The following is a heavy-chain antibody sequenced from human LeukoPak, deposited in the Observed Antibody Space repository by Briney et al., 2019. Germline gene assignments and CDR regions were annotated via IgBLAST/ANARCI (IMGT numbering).Heavy chain of an antibody. J-gene: IGHJ4*02. CDR2: SYWNDDK. D-gene: IGHD3-3*01. Sequence: SGPTLGHPTAARTLTCTFSGLSRSTSGGAGGWMGQTPVKALEWIAVSYWNDDKRYIPYRKSRLNITQENRRNQVVLTMTNMDPVDTATYYCAHGDYDFWINFDYWGQGTLVTVSS. CDR1: GLSRSTSGGA. V-gene: IGHV2-5*01. CDR3: AHGDYDFWINFDY.